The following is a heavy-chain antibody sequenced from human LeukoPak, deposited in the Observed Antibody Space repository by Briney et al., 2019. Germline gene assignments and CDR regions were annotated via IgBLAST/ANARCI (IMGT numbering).Heavy chain of an antibody. CDR1: GFTFSSYS. J-gene: IGHJ4*02. CDR2: ISGTSSYI. D-gene: IGHD3-9*01. V-gene: IGHV3-21*04. Sequence: GGSLRLSCAASGFTFSSYSMNWVRQAPGKGLEWVSFISGTSSYIYYADSVKGRFTISRDNAKNSLYLQMNSLRAEDTALYYCAKDGWGDILTGYPAYFDYWGQGTLVTVSS. CDR3: AKDGWGDILTGYPAYFDY.